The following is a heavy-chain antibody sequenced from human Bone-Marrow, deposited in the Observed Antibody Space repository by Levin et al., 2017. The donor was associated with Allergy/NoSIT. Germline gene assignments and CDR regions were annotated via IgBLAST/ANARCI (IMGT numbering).Heavy chain of an antibody. CDR1: GGSVSSVNYY. V-gene: IGHV4-31*03. CDR3: ARGTLVSPATAPEY. D-gene: IGHD4/OR15-4a*01. J-gene: IGHJ4*02. CDR2: MYYSGST. Sequence: SETLSLTCSVSGGSVSSVNYYWNWIRQHPGKGLEWIGYMYYSGSTDYNPSLKSRVTISVDTSQNQFSLKLTSVTAADTAVYYCARGTLVSPATAPEYWGQGILVSVYS.